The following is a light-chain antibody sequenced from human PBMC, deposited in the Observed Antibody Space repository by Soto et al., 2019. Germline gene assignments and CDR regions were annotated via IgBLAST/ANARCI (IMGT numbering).Light chain of an antibody. V-gene: IGKV3-11*01. Sequence: EIVLTQSPATLSLSPGERATLSCRASQSVSSYLAWYQQKPGQAPRLLIYDASNRATGIPARFSGSGSGTDFTPTISSLEPEDFAVYYCQQRSNWPLSYTFGQGTKLEIK. CDR1: QSVSSY. J-gene: IGKJ2*01. CDR2: DAS. CDR3: QQRSNWPLSYT.